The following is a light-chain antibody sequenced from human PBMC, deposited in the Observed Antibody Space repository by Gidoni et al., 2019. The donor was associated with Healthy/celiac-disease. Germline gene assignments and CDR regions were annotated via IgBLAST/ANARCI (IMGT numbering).Light chain of an antibody. CDR3: AAWDDSLNGRV. V-gene: IGLV1-44*01. Sequence: QSVLPQPPSPSRPPGQRVTISCSGSSSNIGSNTVNWYQQLPGTAPKLLIYRNNQRPSGVPDRFSGSKSGTSASLAISGLQSEDEADYYCAAWDDSLNGRVFGGGTKLTVL. CDR1: SSNIGSNT. J-gene: IGLJ3*02. CDR2: RNN.